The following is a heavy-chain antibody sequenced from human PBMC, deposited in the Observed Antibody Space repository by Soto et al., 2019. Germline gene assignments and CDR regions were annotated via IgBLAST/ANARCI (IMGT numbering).Heavy chain of an antibody. CDR3: ARERIRTRPIDY. V-gene: IGHV4-34*01. J-gene: IGHJ4*02. CDR2: INHSGST. CDR1: GGSFSGYY. Sequence: SETLSLTCAVYGGSFSGYYWSWIRQPPGKGLEWIGEINHSGSTNYNPSLKSRVTISVDTSKNQFSLKLSSVTAADTAVYYCARERIRTRPIDYWGQGTLVPVSS. D-gene: IGHD1-1*01.